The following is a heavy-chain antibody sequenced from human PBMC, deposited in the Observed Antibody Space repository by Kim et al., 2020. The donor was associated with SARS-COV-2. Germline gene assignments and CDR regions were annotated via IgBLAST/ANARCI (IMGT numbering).Heavy chain of an antibody. D-gene: IGHD3-22*01. CDR3: ARLLRLFGY. J-gene: IGHJ4*02. CDR1: GGSISSSSYY. Sequence: SETLSLTCTVSGGSISSSSYYWGWIRQPPGKGLEWIGSIYYSGSTYYNPSLKSRVTISVDTSKNQFSLKLSSVTAADTAVYYCARLLRLFGYWGQGTLVTVSS. CDR2: IYYSGST. V-gene: IGHV4-39*01.